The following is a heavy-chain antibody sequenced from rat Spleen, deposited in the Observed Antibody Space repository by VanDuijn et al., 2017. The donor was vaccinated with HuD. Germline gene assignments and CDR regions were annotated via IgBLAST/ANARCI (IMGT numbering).Heavy chain of an antibody. J-gene: IGHJ4*01. D-gene: IGHD4-3*01. Sequence: EVQLVESGGDLVQPGRSLKLSCSASGFTFSDYNMAWVRQAPKKGLEWVATIRYDGSITYYRASVKGRFTISSDNAKSTLYLQMDSLGSEDTATYFCARHNSGYGVMDAWGQGASVTVSS. CDR1: GFTFSDYN. CDR2: IRYDGSIT. CDR3: ARHNSGYGVMDA. V-gene: IGHV5-7*01.